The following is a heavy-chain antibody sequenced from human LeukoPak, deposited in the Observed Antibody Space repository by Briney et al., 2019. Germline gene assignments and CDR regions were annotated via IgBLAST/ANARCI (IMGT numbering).Heavy chain of an antibody. CDR2: VSDSGRNT. J-gene: IGHJ4*02. CDR1: GFTFRRYG. Sequence: GGSLRLSCAASGFTFRRYGMTWVRQAPGKGLDWVSSVSDSGRNTYYADSVKGRFTISRDSSRNTLYLQMNSLRAEDTAVYYCAREYHDSSGYLDYWGQGTLVTVSS. V-gene: IGHV3-23*01. CDR3: AREYHDSSGYLDY. D-gene: IGHD3-22*01.